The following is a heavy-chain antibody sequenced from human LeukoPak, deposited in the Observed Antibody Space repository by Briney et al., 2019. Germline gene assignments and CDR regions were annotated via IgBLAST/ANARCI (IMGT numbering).Heavy chain of an antibody. CDR2: IYYSGST. CDR1: GGSISSSSYY. V-gene: IGHV4-39*07. D-gene: IGHD3-3*01. J-gene: IGHJ4*02. Sequence: SETLSLTCTVSGGSISSSSYYWGWIRQPPGKGLEWIGSIYYSGSTNYNPSLKSRVTISVDTSKNQFSLKLSSVTAADTAVYYCAREYYDFWGRCRYFDYWGQGTLVTVSS. CDR3: AREYYDFWGRCRYFDY.